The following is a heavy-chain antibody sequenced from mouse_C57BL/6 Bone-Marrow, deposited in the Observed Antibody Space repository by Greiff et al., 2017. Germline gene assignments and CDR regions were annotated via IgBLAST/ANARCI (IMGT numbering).Heavy chain of an antibody. D-gene: IGHD1-1*01. V-gene: IGHV1-81*01. J-gene: IGHJ2*01. CDR3: ARGIYYYGSSPYFDY. CDR1: GYTFTSYG. CDR2: IYPRSGNT. Sequence: QVQLQQSGAELARPGASVKLSCKASGYTFTSYGISWVKQRTGQGLEWIGEIYPRSGNTYYTEKFKGKATLTADKSSSTAYMELRSLTSEDSAVYFCARGIYYYGSSPYFDYWGQGTTLTVSS.